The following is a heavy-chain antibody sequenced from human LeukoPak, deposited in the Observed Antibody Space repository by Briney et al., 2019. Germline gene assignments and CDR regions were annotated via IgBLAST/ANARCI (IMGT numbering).Heavy chain of an antibody. J-gene: IGHJ4*02. V-gene: IGHV3-53*01. CDR2: IYSGGST. D-gene: IGHD3-3*01. CDR3: ATDRGWRTSGYYLYYFEY. CDR1: GFTVSSNY. Sequence: GGSLRLSCAASGFTVSSNYISWVRQAPGKGLEWVSIIYSGGSTYYADSVKGRFTISRDNSKNTLYLQMNSLRAEDTAVYYCATDRGWRTSGYYLYYFEYWGQGTLVTYSS.